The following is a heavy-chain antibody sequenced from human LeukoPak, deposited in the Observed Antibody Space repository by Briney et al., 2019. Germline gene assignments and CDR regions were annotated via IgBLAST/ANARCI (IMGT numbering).Heavy chain of an antibody. CDR1: GYSFTSYW. CDR2: IYPGDSDT. D-gene: IGHD3-22*01. CDR3: ARSSDSSGYYDYFDY. V-gene: IGHV5-51*01. J-gene: IGHJ4*02. Sequence: GESLKISCKGAGYSFTSYWIGWVRQMPGKGLEWMAIIYPGDSDTRYSPSLEGQVTISADKSISTAYLQWSSLKASDTAMYYCARSSDSSGYYDYFDYWGQGTLVTVSS.